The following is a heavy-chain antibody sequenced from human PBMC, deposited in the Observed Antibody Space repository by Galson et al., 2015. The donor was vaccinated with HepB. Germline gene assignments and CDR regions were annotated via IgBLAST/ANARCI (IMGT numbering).Heavy chain of an antibody. V-gene: IGHV1-18*01. CDR3: ARRAASVKTWPYDGFWSVYTAFDI. CDR2: ISFYNGDT. D-gene: IGHD3-3*01. Sequence: SVKISCKASAHAINWVRQAPGQGLEWMGWISFYNGDTKYSQNVQGRVTMTTDTSTGTAFMELRSLRSDDTAVYYCARRAASVKTWPYDGFWSVYTAFDIWGQGTMVTVSS. CDR1: AHA. J-gene: IGHJ3*02.